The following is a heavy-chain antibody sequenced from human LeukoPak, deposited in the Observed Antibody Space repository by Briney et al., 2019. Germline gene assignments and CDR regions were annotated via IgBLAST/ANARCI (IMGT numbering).Heavy chain of an antibody. Sequence: SETLSLTCTVSGGSISSYYWSWIRQPAGKGLEWIGRIYTSGSTNYNPSLKSRVTMSVDTSKNQFSLKLSSVTAADTAVYYCARDWDLLLWFGEPFDYWGQGTLVTVSS. V-gene: IGHV4-4*07. CDR3: ARDWDLLLWFGEPFDY. CDR1: GGSISSYY. D-gene: IGHD3-10*01. CDR2: IYTSGST. J-gene: IGHJ4*02.